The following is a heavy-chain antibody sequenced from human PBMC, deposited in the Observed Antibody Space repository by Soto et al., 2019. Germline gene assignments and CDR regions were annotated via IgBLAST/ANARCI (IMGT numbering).Heavy chain of an antibody. V-gene: IGHV1-18*01. J-gene: IGHJ6*02. CDR3: ARSPGDVLLWCGESSYYYYGMDV. CDR1: GYTFTSYG. Sequence: QVQLVQSGAEVKKPGASVKVSCKASGYTFTSYGISCVRQAPGQGLEWMGWISAYNGNTNYAQKLQGRVTRTTDTATSTAYMELRSLRSDDTAVYYCARSPGDVLLWCGESSYYYYGMDVWGQGTTVTVSS. CDR2: ISAYNGNT. D-gene: IGHD3-10*01.